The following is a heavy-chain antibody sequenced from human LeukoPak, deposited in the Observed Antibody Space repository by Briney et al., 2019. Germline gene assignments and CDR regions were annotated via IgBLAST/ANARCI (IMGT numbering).Heavy chain of an antibody. CDR3: ARDFGPYSSSWEGGY. CDR2: FDPEDGET. Sequence: ASVKVSCKVSGYTLTELSMHWVRQAPGKGLEWMGGFDPEDGETIYAQKFQGRVTITADKSTSAAYMELSSLRSEDTAVYYCARDFGPYSSSWEGGYWGQGTLVTVSS. J-gene: IGHJ4*02. CDR1: GYTLTELS. D-gene: IGHD6-13*01. V-gene: IGHV1-24*01.